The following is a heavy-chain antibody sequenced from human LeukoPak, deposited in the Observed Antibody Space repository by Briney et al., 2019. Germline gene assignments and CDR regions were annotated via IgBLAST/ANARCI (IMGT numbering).Heavy chain of an antibody. D-gene: IGHD1-26*01. Sequence: PSQTLSLTCTVSGGSISSGSYYWSWIRQPAGKGLEWIGRIYTSGSTNYNPSLKSRVTISVDTSQNQFSLKLSSVTAADTAVYYCAIRIVGATTDFDYWGQGTLVSVSS. CDR3: AIRIVGATTDFDY. CDR2: IYTSGST. J-gene: IGHJ4*02. V-gene: IGHV4-61*02. CDR1: GGSISSGSYY.